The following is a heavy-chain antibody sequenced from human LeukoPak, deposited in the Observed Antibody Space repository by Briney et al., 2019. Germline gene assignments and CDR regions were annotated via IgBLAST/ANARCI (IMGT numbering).Heavy chain of an antibody. CDR1: GFTFSSYS. CDR3: ARDHDFALDY. V-gene: IGHV3-48*02. D-gene: IGHD1-1*01. CDR2: ISNSGNSI. J-gene: IGHJ4*02. Sequence: GGSLRLSCAASGFTFSSYSMNWVRQPPGKGLEGVSYISNSGNSIYYADSVKGRFTISRDNAKNSLDLQMSSLRDEDTAVYYCARDHDFALDYWGQGTLVTVSS.